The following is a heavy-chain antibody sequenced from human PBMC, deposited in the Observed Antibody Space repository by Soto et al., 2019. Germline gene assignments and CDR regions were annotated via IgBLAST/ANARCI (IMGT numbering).Heavy chain of an antibody. V-gene: IGHV4-31*03. CDR2: FYYSGIT. J-gene: IGHJ5*02. D-gene: IGHD3-16*01. Sequence: QVQLQESGPGVVKTSQTLSLTCTVSGGSIRRRGYYWSWIRHRPGEGLQWIGFFYYSGITDYNPSLRSRAVISADKSNNQVFLQLSPVTAADTAVYYCASSGAREGDWFDPWGQGTLVTVSS. CDR3: ASSGAREGDWFDP. CDR1: GGSIRRRGYY.